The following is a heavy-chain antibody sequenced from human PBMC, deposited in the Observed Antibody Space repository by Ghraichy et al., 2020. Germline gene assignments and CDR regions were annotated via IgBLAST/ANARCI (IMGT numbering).Heavy chain of an antibody. J-gene: IGHJ6*02. CDR2: IIPIFGTA. CDR1: GGTFSSYA. CDR3: ARARGGYNALYGMDV. D-gene: IGHD5-24*01. V-gene: IGHV1-69*13. Sequence: SVKVSCKASGGTFSSYAISWVRQAPGQGLEWMGGIIPIFGTANYAQKFQGRVTITADESTSTAYMELSSLRSEDTAVYYCARARGGYNALYGMDVWGQGTTVTVSS.